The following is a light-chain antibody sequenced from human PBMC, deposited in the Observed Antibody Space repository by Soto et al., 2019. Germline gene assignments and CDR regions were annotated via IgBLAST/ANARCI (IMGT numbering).Light chain of an antibody. Sequence: EIVMTQSPATLSVSPGERATLSCRASQSVNTSLAWYQQKPGQAPRLLISGASIWATGVPARLIGSGSETELTVTITSLQSEDLAVYYFLQYNNWWWVGQGTMVEVK. CDR3: LQYNNWWW. V-gene: IGKV3-15*01. J-gene: IGKJ1*01. CDR2: GAS. CDR1: QSVNTS.